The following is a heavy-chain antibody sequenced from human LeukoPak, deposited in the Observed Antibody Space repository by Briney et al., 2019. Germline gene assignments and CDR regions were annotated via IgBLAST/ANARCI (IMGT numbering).Heavy chain of an antibody. D-gene: IGHD5-18*01. CDR1: GGSFSGYY. V-gene: IGHV4-34*01. CDR2: INHSGST. J-gene: IGHJ4*02. Sequence: SETLSLTCAVYGGSFSGYYWSWIRQPPGKGLEWIGEINHSGSTNYNPSLKSRVTISVDTSKNQFSLRLISVNAADTAVYYCARDGQFGYSYGFFDYWGQGTLVTVSS. CDR3: ARDGQFGYSYGFFDY.